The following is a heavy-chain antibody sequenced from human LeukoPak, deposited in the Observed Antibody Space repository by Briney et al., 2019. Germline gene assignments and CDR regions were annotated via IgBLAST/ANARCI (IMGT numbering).Heavy chain of an antibody. D-gene: IGHD3-3*01. Sequence: GGSLRLSCAASGFTFSSYWMSWVRQAPGKGLEWVANIKQDGSEKYYVDSVKGRFTISRDNAKNSLYLQMNSLRAEDTAVYYCARVGLWGYYFWSGSPQSYYFDYWGQGTLVTVSS. CDR3: ARVGLWGYYFWSGSPQSYYFDY. CDR1: GFTFSSYW. V-gene: IGHV3-7*01. J-gene: IGHJ4*02. CDR2: IKQDGSEK.